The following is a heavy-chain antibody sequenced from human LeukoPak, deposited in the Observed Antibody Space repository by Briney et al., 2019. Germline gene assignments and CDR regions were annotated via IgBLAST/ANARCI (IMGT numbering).Heavy chain of an antibody. V-gene: IGHV3-21*01. CDR3: ARDAEGLFNFWSGYFSWFDP. CDR1: GFTFSSYS. D-gene: IGHD3-3*01. Sequence: GGSLRLSCAASGFTFSSYSMNWVRQAPGKGLEWVSSISSSSSYIYYADSVKGRFTISRDNAKNSLYLQMNSLRAEDTAVYYCARDAEGLFNFWSGYFSWFDPWGQGTLVTVSS. J-gene: IGHJ5*02. CDR2: ISSSSSYI.